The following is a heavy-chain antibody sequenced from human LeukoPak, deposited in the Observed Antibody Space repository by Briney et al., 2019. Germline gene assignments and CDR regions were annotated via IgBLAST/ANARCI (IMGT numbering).Heavy chain of an antibody. D-gene: IGHD2-15*01. Sequence: PGRSPRLSCAASGFTFSSYGMHWVRQAPGKGLEWVAVISYDGSNKYYADSVKGRFTISRDNSKNTLYLQMNSLRAEDTAVYYCAKEYCSGGSCYLDYWGQGTLVTVSS. CDR2: ISYDGSNK. CDR1: GFTFSSYG. V-gene: IGHV3-30*18. J-gene: IGHJ4*02. CDR3: AKEYCSGGSCYLDY.